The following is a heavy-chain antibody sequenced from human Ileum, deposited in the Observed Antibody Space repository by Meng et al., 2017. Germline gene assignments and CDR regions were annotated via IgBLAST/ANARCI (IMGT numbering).Heavy chain of an antibody. CDR2: IYYSGST. D-gene: IGHD4-17*01. CDR1: GGSISGHY. CDR3: ARRAVPGYNWFDP. J-gene: IGHJ5*02. Sequence: QVQLQESGRGLVKRSETLHLPCTVSGGSISGHYWSWLRLPPGKGLELIGYIYYSGSTNYNPSLKSRVTISADTSKNQFSLKLSSVTAADTAVYYCARRAVPGYNWFDPWGQGTLVTVSS. V-gene: IGHV4-59*08.